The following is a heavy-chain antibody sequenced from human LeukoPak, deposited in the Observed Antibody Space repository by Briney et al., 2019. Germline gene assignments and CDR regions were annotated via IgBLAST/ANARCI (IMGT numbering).Heavy chain of an antibody. Sequence: PGGSLRLSCAASGFTFSSYTMNWVRQAPGKGLQWVSSISSSSSYIYYADSVKGRFTISRDNAKNTLYLQMNSLRAEDTAVYYCARERSSGWSDYWGQGTLVTVSS. CDR3: ARERSSGWSDY. D-gene: IGHD6-19*01. CDR2: ISSSSSYI. J-gene: IGHJ4*02. CDR1: GFTFSSYT. V-gene: IGHV3-21*01.